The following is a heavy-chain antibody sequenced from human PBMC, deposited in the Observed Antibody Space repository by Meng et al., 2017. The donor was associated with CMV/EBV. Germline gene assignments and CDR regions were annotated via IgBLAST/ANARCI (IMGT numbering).Heavy chain of an antibody. V-gene: IGHV3-21*01. J-gene: IGHJ6*02. CDR3: ARRYNWNDGSWGIVVGEDWTPTNYYYYGMDV. CDR2: ISSSSSYI. Sequence: ESLKISCAASGFTFSSYSMNWVRQAPGKGLEWVSSISSSSSYIYYADSVKGRFTISRDNAKNSLYLQMNSLRAEDTAVYYCARRYNWNDGSWGIVVGEDWTPTNYYYYGMDVWGQGTTVTVSS. D-gene: IGHD1-1*01. CDR1: GFTFSSYS.